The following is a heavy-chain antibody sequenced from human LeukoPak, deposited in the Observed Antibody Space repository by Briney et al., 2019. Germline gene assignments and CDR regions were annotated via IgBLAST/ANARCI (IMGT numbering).Heavy chain of an antibody. CDR3: ERAPDSSYEGGPSDS. J-gene: IGHJ5*01. D-gene: IGHD3-16*01. V-gene: IGHV6-1*01. CDR1: GDSVSSNIAS. Sequence: SQTLSLTCAVSGDSVSSNIASWNWIRQSPSGGLEWLGRTYYRSQWSNDYAVSVESRITIDPDTSKNEFSLQLNSVTPEDTAVYYCERAPDSSYEGGPSDSGGQGPRFTVSS. CDR2: TYYRSQWSN.